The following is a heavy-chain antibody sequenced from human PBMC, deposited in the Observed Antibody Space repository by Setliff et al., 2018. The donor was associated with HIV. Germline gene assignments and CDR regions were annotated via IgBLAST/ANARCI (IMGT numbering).Heavy chain of an antibody. CDR3: ARDYYGSSGYPIATYYFDY. D-gene: IGHD3-22*01. J-gene: IGHJ4*02. CDR1: GYAFATYD. CDR2: MNPYSGNT. Sequence: ASVKVSCKPSGYAFATYDINWVRQAAGQGLEWMGWMNPYSGNTGYAQKFQGWVTMTRDTSISTAYMELSRLRSDDTAVYYCARDYYGSSGYPIATYYFDYWGQGTLVTSPQ. V-gene: IGHV1-8*02.